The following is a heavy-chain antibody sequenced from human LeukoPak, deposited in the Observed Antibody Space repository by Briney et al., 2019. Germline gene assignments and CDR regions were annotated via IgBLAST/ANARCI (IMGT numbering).Heavy chain of an antibody. J-gene: IGHJ4*02. D-gene: IGHD3-9*01. V-gene: IGHV3-74*01. CDR2: INSDGSST. CDR1: GFTFSSYW. CDR3: ARGHYDILTGYPTFDY. Sequence: GGSLRLSCAASGFTFSSYWMHWVRQAPGKGLVWVSRINSDGSSTSYADSVKGRFTISRDNAKNTLYPQMNSLRAEDTAVYYCARGHYDILTGYPTFDYWGQGTLVTVSS.